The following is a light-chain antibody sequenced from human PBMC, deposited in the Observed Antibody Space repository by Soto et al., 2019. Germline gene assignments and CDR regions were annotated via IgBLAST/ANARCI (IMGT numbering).Light chain of an antibody. CDR2: GAS. Sequence: EIVLTQSPGTLSLSPGERATLSCRASQSVSSNNLAWYQQKPGQAPRLLIFGASSRATGIPDRFSGSGSGTDFTLTISRLEPEDFAVYSCQQYGRSPYTFGQGPKLEIK. J-gene: IGKJ2*01. V-gene: IGKV3-20*01. CDR1: QSVSSNN. CDR3: QQYGRSPYT.